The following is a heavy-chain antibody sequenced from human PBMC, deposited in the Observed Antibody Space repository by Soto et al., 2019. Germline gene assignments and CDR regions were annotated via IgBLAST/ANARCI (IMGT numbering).Heavy chain of an antibody. Sequence: SETLSLTCSVSGYLISSGYYWGWVRQTPGKGLEWLGSIDYSGRTYKNPSLKSRVSASVDLSKNQFSLNLRSVTAADTAVYFCARDLSSGYDYYYFDYWGQGTLVTVSS. D-gene: IGHD3-22*01. CDR2: IDYSGRT. J-gene: IGHJ4*02. CDR1: GYLISSGYY. CDR3: ARDLSSGYDYYYFDY. V-gene: IGHV4-38-2*02.